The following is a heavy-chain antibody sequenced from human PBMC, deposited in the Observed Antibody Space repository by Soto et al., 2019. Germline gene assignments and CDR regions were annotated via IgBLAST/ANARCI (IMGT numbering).Heavy chain of an antibody. Sequence: SETLSLTCTVSGDSVSSSNSYWNWIRQSPGKGLEWLGYLHSTGHTSYNPSLNSRLTISVDTSKTQVSLRLSSVTAADTAVYYCATGRDAYKTGYWGQGTLVTVSS. CDR2: LHSTGHT. D-gene: IGHD3-16*01. CDR1: GDSVSSSNSY. J-gene: IGHJ4*02. V-gene: IGHV4-61*01. CDR3: ATGRDAYKTGY.